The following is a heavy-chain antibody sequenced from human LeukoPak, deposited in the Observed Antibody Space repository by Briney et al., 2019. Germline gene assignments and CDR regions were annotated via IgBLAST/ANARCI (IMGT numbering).Heavy chain of an antibody. J-gene: IGHJ4*02. V-gene: IGHV4-31*03. CDR2: IYYSGSI. D-gene: IGHD3-22*01. CDR1: GGSISSGGYY. Sequence: SETLSLTCTVSGGSISSGGYYWSWIRQHPGKGLEWIGYIYYSGSIYYNPSLKSRVTISVDTSKNQFSLKLSSVTAADTAVYYCAREFISSGYYFVDYWGQGTLVTVSS. CDR3: AREFISSGYYFVDY.